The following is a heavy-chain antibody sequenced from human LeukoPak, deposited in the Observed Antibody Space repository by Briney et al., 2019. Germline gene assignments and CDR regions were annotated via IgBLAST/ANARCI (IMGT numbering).Heavy chain of an antibody. J-gene: IGHJ4*02. CDR2: IRYDGSNK. D-gene: IGHD5-18*01. CDR3: AKERDTAMVTIDY. Sequence: GGSLRLSCAASGFIFSGSVMHWVRQAPGKGLEWVAFIRYDGSNKYYADSVKGRFTISRDNSKNTLYLQMNSLRAEDTAVYYCAKERDTAMVTIDYWGQGTLVTVSS. CDR1: GFIFSGSV. V-gene: IGHV3-30*02.